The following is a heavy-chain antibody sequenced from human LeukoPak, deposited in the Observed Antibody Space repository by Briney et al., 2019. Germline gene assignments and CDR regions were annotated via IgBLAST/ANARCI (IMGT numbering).Heavy chain of an antibody. V-gene: IGHV3-73*01. Sequence: GGSLRLSCAACGFIFSDFDIHWVRQASGKGLEWLGRIKSKTEGDATAYAASVKGRFTISRDDSRNTAFLQMNSLKTEDTAVYYCARRDCWSFKCYSFDYGGRGILVSVSA. D-gene: IGHD3-3*01. J-gene: IGHJ4*02. CDR3: ARRDCWSFKCYSFDY. CDR2: IKSKTEGDAT. CDR1: GFIFSDFD.